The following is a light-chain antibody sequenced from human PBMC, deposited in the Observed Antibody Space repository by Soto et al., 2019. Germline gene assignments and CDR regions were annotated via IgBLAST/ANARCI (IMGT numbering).Light chain of an antibody. J-gene: IGKJ1*01. CDR3: QQYNSYSRT. CDR2: KAS. V-gene: IGKV1-5*03. CDR1: QSVSIW. Sequence: DIQMSQSPSTPSASEGDRVTISCRASQSVSIWLAWYQQKPGKAPKLLIYKASSLESGVPSRFSGSGSGTEFTLTISSLQPDDFATYYCQQYNSYSRTFGQGTKVDIK.